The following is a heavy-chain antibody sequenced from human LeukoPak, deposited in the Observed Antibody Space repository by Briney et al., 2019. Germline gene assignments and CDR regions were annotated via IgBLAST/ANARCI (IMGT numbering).Heavy chain of an antibody. Sequence: GGSLRLSCAASGFTFNTYSMNWVRQAPGKGLEWVSSISRSSSHMYYADSVKGRFTISRDNAKNSLYLQMNSLRADDTAVYYCVRDWSQGNVVGTIGDYYFDSWGQETLVTVSS. CDR3: VRDWSQGNVVGTIGDYYFDS. CDR1: GFTFNTYS. J-gene: IGHJ4*02. V-gene: IGHV3-21*01. CDR2: ISRSSSHM. D-gene: IGHD5-12*01.